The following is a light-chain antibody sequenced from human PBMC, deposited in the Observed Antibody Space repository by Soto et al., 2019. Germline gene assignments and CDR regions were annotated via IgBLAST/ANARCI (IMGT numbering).Light chain of an antibody. V-gene: IGKV3-11*01. CDR2: DAS. CDR1: QSVSIY. Sequence: EIVLTRSPATLSLSPGARATLSCRASQSVSIYLAWYQQKPGQAPRLLIYDASNRANGITARFSGSGSGTDFNLNISRLYPEDIAVYYCQQHSNWPNFGQGPRLETK. J-gene: IGKJ5*01. CDR3: QQHSNWPN.